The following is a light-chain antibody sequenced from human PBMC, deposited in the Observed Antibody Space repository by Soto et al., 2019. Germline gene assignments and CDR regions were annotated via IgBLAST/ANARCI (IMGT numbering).Light chain of an antibody. CDR1: QSIRDW. Sequence: DIQMTQSPSTLSASVGDRVTITCRTSQSIRDWLAWYQQKPGKAPELLIHDASTLESGVPSRFRGSGSGTEFTLTISSLQPDDFATYYCQQYNDYSWTFGQGTKVDIK. CDR3: QQYNDYSWT. V-gene: IGKV1-5*01. CDR2: DAS. J-gene: IGKJ1*01.